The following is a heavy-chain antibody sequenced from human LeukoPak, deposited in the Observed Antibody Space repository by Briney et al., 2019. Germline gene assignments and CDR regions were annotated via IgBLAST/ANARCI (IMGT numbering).Heavy chain of an antibody. V-gene: IGHV3-48*04. Sequence: GGSLRLSCAASGFTFGSYSMNWVRQAPGKGLEWLAYISSVSNAIYYADSVRGRFTISRDNAKNSLYLQMNSLRAKDTAVYYCAKWVGTLGSLDYWGQGTLVTVSS. D-gene: IGHD4-23*01. CDR2: ISSVSNAI. J-gene: IGHJ4*02. CDR1: GFTFGSYS. CDR3: AKWVGTLGSLDY.